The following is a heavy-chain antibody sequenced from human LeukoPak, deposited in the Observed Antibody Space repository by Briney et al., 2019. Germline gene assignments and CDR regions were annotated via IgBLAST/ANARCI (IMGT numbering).Heavy chain of an antibody. Sequence: GGSLRLSCEASGFTVSSNYMSWVRQAPGKGLEWVSVIYSGGSTYYADSVKGRFTISRDNSKNTLYLQMNSLRAEDTAVYYCARGGGVRYFAYWGQGTLVTVSS. D-gene: IGHD3-9*01. V-gene: IGHV3-53*01. J-gene: IGHJ4*02. CDR2: IYSGGST. CDR3: ARGGGVRYFAY. CDR1: GFTVSSNY.